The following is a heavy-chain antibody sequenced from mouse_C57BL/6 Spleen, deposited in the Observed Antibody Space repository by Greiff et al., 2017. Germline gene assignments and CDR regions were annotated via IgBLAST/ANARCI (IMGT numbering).Heavy chain of an antibody. J-gene: IGHJ4*01. CDR3: AIDSSGYLYAMDY. Sequence: VQVVESGAELVKPGASVKISCKASGYAFSSYWMNWVKQRPGKGLEWIGQIYPGDGDTNYNGKFKGKATLTADKSSSTAYMQLSSLTSEDSAVYFCAIDSSGYLYAMDYWGQGTSVTVSS. CDR2: IYPGDGDT. CDR1: GYAFSSYW. D-gene: IGHD3-2*02. V-gene: IGHV1-80*01.